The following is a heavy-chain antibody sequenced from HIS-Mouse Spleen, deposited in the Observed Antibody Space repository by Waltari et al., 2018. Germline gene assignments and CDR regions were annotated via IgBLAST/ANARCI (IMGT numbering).Heavy chain of an antibody. CDR3: AGYNWNYGTDY. V-gene: IGHV4-34*01. Sequence: QVQLQQWGAGLLKPSATLSLTCAVYGGSFRGYYWSWIRQPPGNGLEWIGEINHSGSTNYNPSLKRRVTISVDTSKNQFSLKLSSVTAADTAVYYCAGYNWNYGTDYWGQGTLVTVSS. CDR2: INHSGST. J-gene: IGHJ4*02. CDR1: GGSFRGYY. D-gene: IGHD1-7*01.